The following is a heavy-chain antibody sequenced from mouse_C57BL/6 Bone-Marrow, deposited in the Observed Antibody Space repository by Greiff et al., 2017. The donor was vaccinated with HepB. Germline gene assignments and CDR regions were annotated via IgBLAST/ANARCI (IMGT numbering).Heavy chain of an antibody. V-gene: IGHV1-78*01. CDR1: GYTFTDYT. J-gene: IGHJ3*01. Sequence: QVQLKQSDAELVKPGASVKISCKASGYTFTDYTIHWMKQRPEQGLEWIGYIYPRDGSTKYNEKFKGKATLTADKSSSTAYMQLNSLTSEDSAVYFCASPSPITTVSPWFAYWGQGTLVTVSA. CDR3: ASPSPITTVSPWFAY. CDR2: IYPRDGST. D-gene: IGHD1-1*01.